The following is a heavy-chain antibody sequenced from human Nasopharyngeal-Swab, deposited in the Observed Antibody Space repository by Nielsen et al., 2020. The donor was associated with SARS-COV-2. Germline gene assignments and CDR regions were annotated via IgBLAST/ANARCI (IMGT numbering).Heavy chain of an antibody. CDR2: ISASSGTI. CDR3: ARIGAVGARVYYYMDV. J-gene: IGHJ6*03. V-gene: IGHV3-48*01. Sequence: VRQMPGKGLEWVAYISASSGTIEYPDAVKGRFIISRDNSQNSLSLQMNSLRGEDTAVYFCARIGAVGARVYYYMDVWGKGTTVTVSS. D-gene: IGHD4/OR15-4a*01.